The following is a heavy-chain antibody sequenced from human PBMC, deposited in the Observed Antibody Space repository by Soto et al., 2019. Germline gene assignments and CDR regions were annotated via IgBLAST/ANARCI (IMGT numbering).Heavy chain of an antibody. Sequence: PACSTKLSSAASGVTVNSYWATWFRKAPGKGLEWVDNIKQDGSEKYYVDSVKGRFTISRDNAKNSLYLQMNSLRAEDTAVYYCAREAGGIVSHWGQGTLVIVSS. CDR3: AREAGGIVSH. CDR1: GVTVNSYW. CDR2: IKQDGSEK. V-gene: IGHV3-7*03. D-gene: IGHD1-26*01. J-gene: IGHJ1*01.